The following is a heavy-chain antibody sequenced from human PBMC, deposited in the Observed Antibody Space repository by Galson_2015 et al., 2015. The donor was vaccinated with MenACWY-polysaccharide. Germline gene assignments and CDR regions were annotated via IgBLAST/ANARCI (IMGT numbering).Heavy chain of an antibody. D-gene: IGHD3-22*01. V-gene: IGHV3-49*03. CDR3: TRISAYFQDNSGSFDAIDI. CDR2: IRSKAYGGTP. CDR1: GFTFGDYG. J-gene: IGHJ3*02. Sequence: SLRLSCAASGFTFGDYGVIWIRQAPGKGLEWISLIRSKAYGGTPESAASVKGRFTMSRDDSKRIAYLQMNSLNTEDTAVYYCTRISAYFQDNSGSFDAIDIWGQGTIVTGSS.